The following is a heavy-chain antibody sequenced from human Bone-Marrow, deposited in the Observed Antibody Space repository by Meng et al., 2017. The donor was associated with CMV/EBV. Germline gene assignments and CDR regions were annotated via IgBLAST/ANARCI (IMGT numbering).Heavy chain of an antibody. V-gene: IGHV1-8*01. CDR3: AREGSDSSSWYHLYYYYGMDV. CDR2: MNPNSGNT. CDR1: GYTFTSYD. D-gene: IGHD6-13*01. J-gene: IGHJ6*02. Sequence: ASVKVSCKASGYTFTSYDINWVRQATGQGLEWMGWMNPNSGNTGYAQKLQGRVTMTRNTSISTAYMELSSLRSEDTAVYYCAREGSDSSSWYHLYYYYGMDVWGQGTTVTVSS.